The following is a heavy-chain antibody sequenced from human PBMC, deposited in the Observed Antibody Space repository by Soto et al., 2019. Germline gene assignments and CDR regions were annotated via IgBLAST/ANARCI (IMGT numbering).Heavy chain of an antibody. CDR2: INHSGST. D-gene: IGHD4-17*01. V-gene: IGHV4-34*01. CDR1: GGSFSGYY. CDR3: ARHVFHPNCGEYDYFDS. Sequence: SETLSLTCAVYGGSFSGYYWSWIRQPPGKGLEWIGEINHSGSTNYNPSLKSRVTISVDTSKNQFSLQLSSVTAEDTAVYYCARHVFHPNCGEYDYFDSWGQGTLVTVSS. J-gene: IGHJ4*02.